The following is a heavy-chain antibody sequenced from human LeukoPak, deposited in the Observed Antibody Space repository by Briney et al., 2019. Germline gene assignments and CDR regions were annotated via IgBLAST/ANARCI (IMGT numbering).Heavy chain of an antibody. J-gene: IGHJ4*02. CDR2: ISFDGNVK. CDR1: GFTFRSYA. D-gene: IGHD3-16*01. CDR3: AKGGPNDY. V-gene: IGHV3-30-3*01. Sequence: PGGSLRLSCAASGFTFRSYAIHWVRQAPGKGLEWVTFISFDGNVKYYADSVKGRFTISRDNSKNTVNLQMNSLRADDTAIYYCAKGGPNDYWGQGTLVTVSS.